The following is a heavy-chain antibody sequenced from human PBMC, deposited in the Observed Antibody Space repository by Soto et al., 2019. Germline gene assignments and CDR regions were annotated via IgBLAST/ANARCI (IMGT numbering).Heavy chain of an antibody. Sequence: ASVKVSCKASGYTFTSYAISWVRQAPGQGLEWMGWINVCNGNTRYSQKFQGRLTLTTDTPRNTAYLELNSLSSEDTAVYYCATPQDYDGCLDSWGQGTLVTVS. V-gene: IGHV1-18*01. J-gene: IGHJ4*02. CDR3: ATPQDYDGCLDS. CDR2: INVCNGNT. CDR1: GYTFTSYA. D-gene: IGHD3-22*01.